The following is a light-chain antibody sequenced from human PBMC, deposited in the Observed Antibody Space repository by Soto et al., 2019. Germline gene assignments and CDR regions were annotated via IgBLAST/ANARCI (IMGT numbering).Light chain of an antibody. J-gene: IGKJ4*01. CDR3: QQYGSPPLT. Sequence: EIVLTQSPGTLSLSPGERAALSCRASQRVSSSYLAWYQQKPGQAPRLPIYGASSRATGIPDRFSGSGSGTDFILTISRMEPEDFAVYYCQQYGSPPLTFGGGNTVEIK. CDR2: GAS. CDR1: QRVSSSY. V-gene: IGKV3-20*01.